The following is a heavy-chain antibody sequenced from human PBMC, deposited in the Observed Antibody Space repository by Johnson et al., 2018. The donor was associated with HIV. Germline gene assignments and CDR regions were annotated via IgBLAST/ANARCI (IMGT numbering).Heavy chain of an antibody. CDR1: GLIFSRSW. CDR2: ISWNSGSM. Sequence: VQLVESGGGLIQPGGSLRLSCEASGLIFSRSWMHWVRQAPGKGLVWVSGISWNSGSMGYADSVKGRFTISRDNAKNSLYLQMNSLRAEDTALYYCAKGHTSSSIAPLGIWGQGTMVTVSP. D-gene: IGHD6-6*01. CDR3: AKGHTSSSIAPLGI. J-gene: IGHJ3*02. V-gene: IGHV3-9*01.